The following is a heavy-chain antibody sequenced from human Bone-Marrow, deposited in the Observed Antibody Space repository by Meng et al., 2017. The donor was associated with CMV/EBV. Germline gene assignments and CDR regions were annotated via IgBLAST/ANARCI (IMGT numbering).Heavy chain of an antibody. D-gene: IGHD1-26*01. V-gene: IGHV1-69*04. CDR3: ARDLVWWEERGGAFDI. Sequence: SVKVSCKASGYTFTGYYMHWVRQAPGQGLEWMGRIIPILGIANYAQKFQGRVTITADKSTSTAYMELSSLRSEDTAVYYCARDLVWWEERGGAFDIWGQGTMVTVSS. J-gene: IGHJ3*02. CDR2: IIPILGIA. CDR1: GYTFTGYY.